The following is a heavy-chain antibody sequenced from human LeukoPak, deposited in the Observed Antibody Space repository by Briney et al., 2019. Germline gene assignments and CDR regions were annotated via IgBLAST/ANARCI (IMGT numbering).Heavy chain of an antibody. Sequence: PSETLSLTCAVYGGSFSGYYWSWIRQPPGKGLEWIGEINHSGSTNYNPSLKSRVTISVDTSKNQFSLKLSSVTAADTAVYYCARGGGYCSGGSCYSSFDYWGQGTLVTVSS. CDR3: ARGGGYCSGGSCYSSFDY. D-gene: IGHD2-15*01. CDR2: INHSGST. V-gene: IGHV4-34*01. CDR1: GGSFSGYY. J-gene: IGHJ4*02.